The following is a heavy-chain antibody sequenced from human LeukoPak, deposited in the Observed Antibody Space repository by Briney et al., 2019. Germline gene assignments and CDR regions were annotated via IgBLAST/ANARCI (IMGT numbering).Heavy chain of an antibody. J-gene: IGHJ4*02. Sequence: PSETLSLTCTVSGGSISSYYWSWIRQPAGKGLEWIGRIYTSGSTNYNPSLKSRVTTSVDTSKNQFSLKLSSVTAADTAVYYCAGSRIAAHPEMYYFDYWGQGTLVTVSS. V-gene: IGHV4-4*07. CDR2: IYTSGST. CDR1: GGSISSYY. CDR3: AGSRIAAHPEMYYFDY. D-gene: IGHD6-6*01.